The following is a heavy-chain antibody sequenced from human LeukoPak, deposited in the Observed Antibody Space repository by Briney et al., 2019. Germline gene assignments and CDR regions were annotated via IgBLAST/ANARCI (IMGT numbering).Heavy chain of an antibody. J-gene: IGHJ4*02. CDR2: ISYDGSNK. CDR3: ARDRSGWVDY. Sequence: PGGSLRLSCAASGFTFSSYGMSWVRQAPGKGLEWVAVISYDGSNKYYADSVKGRFTISRDNSKNTLYLQMNSLRAEDTAVYYCARDRSGWVDYWGQGTLVTVSS. CDR1: GFTFSSYG. D-gene: IGHD6-19*01. V-gene: IGHV3-30*03.